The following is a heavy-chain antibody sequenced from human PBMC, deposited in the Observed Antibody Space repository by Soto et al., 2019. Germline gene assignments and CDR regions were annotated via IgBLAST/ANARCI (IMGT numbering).Heavy chain of an antibody. V-gene: IGHV5-51*01. CDR2: IYPGDSDT. CDR1: GYSSTSYW. CDR3: ASAYYYDSSGYYPGYYFDY. D-gene: IGHD3-22*01. Sequence: GESLKISCKGSGYSSTSYWIGWVRQLPGKGLEWMGIIYPGDSDTRYSPSFQGQVTISADKSISTAYLQWSSLKASDTAMYYCASAYYYDSSGYYPGYYFDYWGQGTLVTVSS. J-gene: IGHJ4*02.